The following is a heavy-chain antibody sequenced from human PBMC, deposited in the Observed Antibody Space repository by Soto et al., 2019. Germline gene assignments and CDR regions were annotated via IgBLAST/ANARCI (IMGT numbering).Heavy chain of an antibody. CDR3: VRHRYDYVWGSYRSPANNYYYYGMDV. D-gene: IGHD3-16*02. CDR1: GYSFTSYW. CDR2: IYPGDSDT. J-gene: IGHJ6*02. Sequence: GESLKISCKGSGYSFTSYWIGWVRQMPGKGLEWMGIIYPGDSDTRYSPSFQGQVTISADKSISTAYLQWSSLKASDTAMYYCVRHRYDYVWGSYRSPANNYYYYGMDVWGQGTTVTVSS. V-gene: IGHV5-51*01.